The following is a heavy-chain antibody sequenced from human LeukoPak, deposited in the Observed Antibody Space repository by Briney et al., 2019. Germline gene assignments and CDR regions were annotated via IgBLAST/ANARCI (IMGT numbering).Heavy chain of an antibody. CDR1: GFTFNNYW. Sequence: GGSLRLSCAASGFTFNNYWMHWVRQVPGKGLVWVARINTDGSRTTYADSVKGRFTISRDNAKDTVYLQMNSLRAEDTAAYYCATVRSGSWDWFDPWGQGTLLTVSS. J-gene: IGHJ5*02. CDR2: INTDGSRT. CDR3: ATVRSGSWDWFDP. D-gene: IGHD3-10*01. V-gene: IGHV3-74*03.